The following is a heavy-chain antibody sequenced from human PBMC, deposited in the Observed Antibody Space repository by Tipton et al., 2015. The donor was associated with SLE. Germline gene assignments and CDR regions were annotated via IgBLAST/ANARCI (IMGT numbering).Heavy chain of an antibody. CDR1: DDSIRDYY. D-gene: IGHD2-21*02. CDR2: TSHSGST. Sequence: TLSLTCSVSDDSIRDYYFSWIRQPPGNKLEWIGYTSHSGSTRYNPSLESRVTISLDTSKSHFSLKLGSVTAADTATYYCARQLGWGDPFAFDYWDQGTLVTVSS. CDR3: ARQLGWGDPFAFDY. V-gene: IGHV4-59*08. J-gene: IGHJ4*02.